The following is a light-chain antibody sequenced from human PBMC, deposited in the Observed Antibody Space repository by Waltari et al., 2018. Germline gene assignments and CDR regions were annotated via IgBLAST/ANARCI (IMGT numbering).Light chain of an antibody. J-gene: IGLJ2*01. CDR3: SSYAGSSKGV. CDR1: SSAVGNYKR. V-gene: IGLV2-23*02. Sequence: QSALTQPASVSGSPGQSITISCTGTSSAVGNYKRVSWYQQHPGKAPKLMIYAVSKLPSGVADRFSGSKSGDMASLTISGLQPEDEAEYFCSSYAGSSKGVFGGGTKVTIL. CDR2: AVS.